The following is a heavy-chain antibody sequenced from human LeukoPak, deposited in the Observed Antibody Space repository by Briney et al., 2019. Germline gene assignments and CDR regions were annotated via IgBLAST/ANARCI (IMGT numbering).Heavy chain of an antibody. CDR1: GGTFSSYA. CDR2: IIPIFGTA. V-gene: IGHV1-69*05. J-gene: IGHJ6*03. Sequence: EASVKVSCKASGGTFSSYAISWVRQAPGQGLEWMGGIIPIFGTANYAQKFQGRVTITTDESTSTAYMELSSLRSEDTAVYYCALSSTSHYYYMDVWGKGTTVTVSS. D-gene: IGHD2-2*01. CDR3: ALSSTSHYYYMDV.